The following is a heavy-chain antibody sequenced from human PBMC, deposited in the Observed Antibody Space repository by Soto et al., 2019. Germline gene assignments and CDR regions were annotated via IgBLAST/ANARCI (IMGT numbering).Heavy chain of an antibody. CDR3: ARDRTRAFVFDY. V-gene: IGHV4-31*03. D-gene: IGHD1-1*01. CDR1: GGSISSGGYY. Sequence: QVQLQESGPGLVKPSQTLSLTCTVSGGSISSGGYYWSWIRQHPGKGLEWIGYIYYSGSTYYNPSLKSRVTISVDTSKNQSSLKLSSVTAADTAVYYCARDRTRAFVFDYWGQGTLVTVSS. CDR2: IYYSGST. J-gene: IGHJ4*02.